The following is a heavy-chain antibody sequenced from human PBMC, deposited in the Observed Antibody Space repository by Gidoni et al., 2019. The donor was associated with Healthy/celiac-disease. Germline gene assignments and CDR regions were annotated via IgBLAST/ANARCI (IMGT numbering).Heavy chain of an antibody. Sequence: QLQLQESGPGLVKPSETLSLTCTVSGGSISSSSYYWGWIRQPPGKGLEWIGSIYYSGSTYYNPSLKSRVTISVDTSKNQFSLKLSSVTAADTAVYYCARHPSIMITFGGVIVLYYFDYWGQGTLVTVSS. CDR1: GGSISSSSYY. V-gene: IGHV4-39*01. CDR3: ARHPSIMITFGGVIVLYYFDY. D-gene: IGHD3-16*02. J-gene: IGHJ4*02. CDR2: IYYSGST.